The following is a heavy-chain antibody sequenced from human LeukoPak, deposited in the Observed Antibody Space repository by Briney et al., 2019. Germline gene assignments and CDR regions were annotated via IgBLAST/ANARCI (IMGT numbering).Heavy chain of an antibody. CDR1: GFTLSTHA. J-gene: IGHJ3*02. CDR2: ISVSGGST. D-gene: IGHD3-22*01. V-gene: IGHV3-23*01. CDR3: AITGSDTSGYYSTGDAFDI. Sequence: PGRSLSLSCAASGFTLSTHAMSWVRPAPGRGLEWVSAISVSGGSTFYADSVKGRLSISRDNSKNTLYLQMNSLRAEDTAVYYCAITGSDTSGYYSTGDAFDIWGQGTMLTVSS.